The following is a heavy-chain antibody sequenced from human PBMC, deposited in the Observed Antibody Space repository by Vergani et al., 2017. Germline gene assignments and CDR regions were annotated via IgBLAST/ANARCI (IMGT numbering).Heavy chain of an antibody. CDR2: ISSSSSYT. D-gene: IGHD6-13*01. V-gene: IGHV3-11*05. J-gene: IGHJ4*02. CDR3: ARVRGIYGSSWFDY. Sequence: VQLVESGGGVVQPGGSLRLPCAASGFTLSDYYISWIRLGPGKGLEWVSYISSSSSYTNYADNVKGRITISRDNAKNTLDLQMNSLRAEDTAVYYSARVRGIYGSSWFDYWGQGTLVTVSS. CDR1: GFTLSDYY.